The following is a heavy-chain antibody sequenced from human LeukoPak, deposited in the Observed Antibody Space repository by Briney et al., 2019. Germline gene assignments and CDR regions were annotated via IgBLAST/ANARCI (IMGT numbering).Heavy chain of an antibody. V-gene: IGHV3-7*03. CDR2: IKKDGSDK. Sequence: GGSLRLSCAASGFTFSDYWMSWVRQAPGKGLEWVANIKKDGSDKYYVDSVKGRFTISRDNSKNSLSLQMNSLRAEDTALYYCAKDGKNFFDYWGQGTLVTVSS. J-gene: IGHJ4*02. CDR3: AKDGKNFFDY. CDR1: GFTFSDYW. D-gene: IGHD1-26*01.